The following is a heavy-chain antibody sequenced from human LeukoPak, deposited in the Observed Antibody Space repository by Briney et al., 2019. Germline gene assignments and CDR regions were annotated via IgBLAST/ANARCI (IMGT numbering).Heavy chain of an antibody. Sequence: PGGSLRLSCAASGFTFSDYAIHWVRQAPGKGLEWVSTINGNGNTPYYAGSVKGRFTISRDNSKDTVYLQMNNLRADDTAEYYCAKSKPPHGVTTTFDYWGQGTLVTVSP. CDR3: AKSKPPHGVTTTFDY. D-gene: IGHD1-1*01. V-gene: IGHV3-23*01. CDR1: GFTFSDYA. CDR2: INGNGNTP. J-gene: IGHJ4*02.